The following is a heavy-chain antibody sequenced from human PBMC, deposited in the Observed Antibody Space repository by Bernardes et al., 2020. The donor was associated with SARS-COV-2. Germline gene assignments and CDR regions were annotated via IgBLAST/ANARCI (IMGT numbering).Heavy chain of an antibody. CDR1: GGSINNYF. Sequence: SETLSLTCTVSGGSINNYFWSWIRQPPGKGLEWIGYIYYSGSTNYNPSLKSRVTISVDTSKNQFSLKLSSVTAADTAVYYCARDLRYGDYVSGLYHYYGMDVWGQGTTVTVSS. D-gene: IGHD4-17*01. CDR2: IYYSGST. V-gene: IGHV4-59*01. J-gene: IGHJ6*02. CDR3: ARDLRYGDYVSGLYHYYGMDV.